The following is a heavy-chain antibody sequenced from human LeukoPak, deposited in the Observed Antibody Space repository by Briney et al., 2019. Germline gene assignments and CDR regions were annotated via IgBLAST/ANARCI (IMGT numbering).Heavy chain of an antibody. CDR3: AKLGRYDYVPHLPGAFDI. Sequence: PGRSLRLSCSAAAGTSITYGMHCVRQAPGKGLEWVAVISYDGSNKYYADSVKGRFTISRDNSKNTLSLRMNSLRAEDTAVYQCAKLGRYDYVPHLPGAFDIWGQGTMVTVSS. J-gene: IGHJ3*02. D-gene: IGHD3-16*01. CDR1: AGTSITYG. V-gene: IGHV3-30*18. CDR2: ISYDGSNK.